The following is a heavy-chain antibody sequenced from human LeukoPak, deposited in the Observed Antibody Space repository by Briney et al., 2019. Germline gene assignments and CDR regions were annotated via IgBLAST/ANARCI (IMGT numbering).Heavy chain of an antibody. CDR3: ARASWVSSTDAVR. CDR1: GLSFSTFA. Sequence: GGSLRLSCAASGLSFSTFAMSWVRQGPARGLEWVSSIRDNGETFYADSVRGRFTLSSDSFRNTVYLQLNNLRVEDTAIYYCARASWVSSTDAVRWGQGTLVTVSS. CDR2: IRDNGET. V-gene: IGHV3-23*01. J-gene: IGHJ4*02. D-gene: IGHD3-16*01.